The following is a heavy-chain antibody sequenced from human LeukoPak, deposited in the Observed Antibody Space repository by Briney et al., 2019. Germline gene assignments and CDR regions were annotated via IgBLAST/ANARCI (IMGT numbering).Heavy chain of an antibody. J-gene: IGHJ4*02. D-gene: IGHD4-23*01. Sequence: PSETLSLTCTVSGGSISSSSYYWGWIRQPPGKGLEWIGSIYYSGSTYYNPSLKSRVTISVDTSKNQFSLKLSSVTAADTAVYYCARQGVRRFDCWGQGTLVTVSS. CDR1: GGSISSSSYY. CDR2: IYYSGST. V-gene: IGHV4-39*01. CDR3: ARQGVRRFDC.